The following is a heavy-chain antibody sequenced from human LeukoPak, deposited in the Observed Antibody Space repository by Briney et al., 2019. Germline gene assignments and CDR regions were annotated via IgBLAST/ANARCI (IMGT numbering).Heavy chain of an antibody. Sequence: SQTLSLTCAISGDSVSSNSATWNWIRQSPSRGLEWLGRTYYRSKWYNDYAVSVKSRITINPDTSKNHFSLQLNSVTPEDTAVYYCARQPSSAGYYYYYYGMDVRGQGTTVTVSS. CDR3: ARQPSSAGYYYYYYGMDV. V-gene: IGHV6-1*01. CDR1: GDSVSSNSAT. CDR2: TYYRSKWYN. D-gene: IGHD6-19*01. J-gene: IGHJ6*02.